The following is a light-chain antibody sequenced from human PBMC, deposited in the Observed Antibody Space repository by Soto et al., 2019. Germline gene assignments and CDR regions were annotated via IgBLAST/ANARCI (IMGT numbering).Light chain of an antibody. V-gene: IGKV1-5*01. CDR2: DAS. CDR3: QQRSNWPGPFT. Sequence: DIQMTQSPSTLSASVGDRVTITCRASQSISSWLAWYQQKPGKAPKLLIYDASSLESGVPSRFSGSGSGTEFTLTISSLQPDDFAVYYCQQRSNWPGPFTFGPGTKVDIK. CDR1: QSISSW. J-gene: IGKJ3*01.